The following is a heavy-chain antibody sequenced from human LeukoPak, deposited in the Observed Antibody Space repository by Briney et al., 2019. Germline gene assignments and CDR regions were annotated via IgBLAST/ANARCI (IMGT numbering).Heavy chain of an antibody. CDR3: ARAAGGSYYFDY. D-gene: IGHD2-15*01. Sequence: GGSLRLSCAASGFTFSGSAMHWVRQAPGKGLEWVAVISYDGSNKYYADSVKGRFTISRDNSKNTLYLQMNSLRAEDTAVYYCARAAGGSYYFDYWGQGTLVTVSS. V-gene: IGHV3-30*04. CDR2: ISYDGSNK. J-gene: IGHJ4*02. CDR1: GFTFSGSA.